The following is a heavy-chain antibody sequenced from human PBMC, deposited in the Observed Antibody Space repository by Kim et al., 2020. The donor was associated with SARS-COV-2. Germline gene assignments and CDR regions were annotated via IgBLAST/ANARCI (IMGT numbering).Heavy chain of an antibody. Sequence: SYAQKFQGRVTMTRDTSTSTVYMELSSLRSEDTAVYYCAREGFMGGAFDIWGQGTMVTVSS. D-gene: IGHD3-16*01. V-gene: IGHV1-46*01. J-gene: IGHJ3*02. CDR3: AREGFMGGAFDI.